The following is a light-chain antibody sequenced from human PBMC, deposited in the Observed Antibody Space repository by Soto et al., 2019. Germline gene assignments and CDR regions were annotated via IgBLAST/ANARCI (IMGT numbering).Light chain of an antibody. CDR2: DAS. CDR3: QQRYSWPPLT. Sequence: EVVLTHSPATLSLSPGERATLSCRASQTVYQYLAWYQQKPGQAPRLLIYDASNRATGIPARFSGTGSGTDFTLTISSLEPEDFAVYYCQQRYSWPPLTFGGGTKVEIK. J-gene: IGKJ4*01. V-gene: IGKV3-11*01. CDR1: QTVYQY.